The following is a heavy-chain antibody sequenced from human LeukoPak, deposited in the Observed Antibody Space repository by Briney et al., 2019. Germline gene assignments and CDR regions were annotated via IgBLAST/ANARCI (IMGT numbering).Heavy chain of an antibody. V-gene: IGHV4-34*01. CDR1: GGSFSGYY. D-gene: IGHD3-10*01. J-gene: IGHJ6*02. CDR2: INHSGST. Sequence: PSETLSLTCAVYGGSFSGYYWSWIRQPPGKGLEWIGEINHSGSTNYNPSLKSRVTISVDTSKNQFSLKLSSVTAADTAVYYCARGFPYYGSGSYYYYYSMDVWGQGTTVTVSS. CDR3: ARGFPYYGSGSYYYYYSMDV.